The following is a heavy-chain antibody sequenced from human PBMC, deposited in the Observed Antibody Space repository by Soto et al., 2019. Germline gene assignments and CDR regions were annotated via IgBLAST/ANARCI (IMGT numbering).Heavy chain of an antibody. J-gene: IGHJ4*02. CDR2: MNTDGRVK. CDR3: ARGYDYLIDY. D-gene: IGHD3-22*01. V-gene: IGHV3-7*01. Sequence: GGSLRLSCAASGFTFSASWMNWVRQTPGKGPEWVANMNTDGRVKNYAESVWGRFTISRDNAKNSLYLQMNSLRAEDTAVYSCARGYDYLIDYWGQGTPVTVSS. CDR1: GFTFSASW.